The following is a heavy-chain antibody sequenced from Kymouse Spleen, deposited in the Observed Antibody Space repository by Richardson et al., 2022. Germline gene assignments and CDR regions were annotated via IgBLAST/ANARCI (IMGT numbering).Heavy chain of an antibody. Sequence: QVQLVESGGGVVQPGRSLRLSCAASGFTFSSYGMHWVRQAPGKGLEWVAVISYDGSNKYYADSVKGRFTISRDNSKNTLYLQMNSLRAEDTAVYYCAKESEGFGELSFDYWGQGTLVTVSS. J-gene: IGHJ4*02. D-gene: IGHD3-10*01. CDR2: ISYDGSNK. CDR3: AKESEGFGELSFDY. CDR1: GFTFSSYG. V-gene: IGHV3-30*18.